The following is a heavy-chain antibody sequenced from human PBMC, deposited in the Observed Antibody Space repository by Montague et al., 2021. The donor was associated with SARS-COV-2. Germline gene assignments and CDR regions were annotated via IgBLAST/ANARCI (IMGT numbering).Heavy chain of an antibody. CDR2: LYTSGST. J-gene: IGHJ6*02. D-gene: IGHD2-15*01. Sequence: SETLSLTCTVSGGSISCYYWSWIRQPAGKKLEWMGRLYTSGSTYYNPSFKSRVAMSLDTSKNLFSLNLSSMTAADTAVYYCARDGAGYSFAYSLEIDVWGHGIAVTVSS. V-gene: IGHV4-4*07. CDR1: GGSISCYY. CDR3: ARDGAGYSFAYSLEIDV.